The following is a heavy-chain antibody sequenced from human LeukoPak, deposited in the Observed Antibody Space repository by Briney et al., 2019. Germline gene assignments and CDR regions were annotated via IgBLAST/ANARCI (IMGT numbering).Heavy chain of an antibody. CDR1: GFTFSGSA. D-gene: IGHD3-22*01. CDR2: IRSKANNYAT. Sequence: GGSLRLSCAASGFTFSGSAIHWVRQASGKGLEWVGRIRSKANNYATAYAASVKGRFTIYRDDSKNTAYLQMNSLKTEDTAVYYCSYYDISGDGFDVWGQGTMVTVSS. J-gene: IGHJ3*01. CDR3: SYYDISGDGFDV. V-gene: IGHV3-73*01.